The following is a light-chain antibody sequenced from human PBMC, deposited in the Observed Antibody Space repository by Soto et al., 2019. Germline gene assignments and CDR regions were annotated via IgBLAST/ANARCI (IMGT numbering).Light chain of an antibody. CDR1: SSNIGAGYD. V-gene: IGLV1-40*01. Sequence: QSVLTQPPSVSGAPGQRVTISCTGSSSNIGAGYDVHWYQQLPGTAPKLLIHGNSNRPSGVPDRFSGSKSGTSASLAITGLQAEDEANYFCPSYDSSLSGSYVFGTGTKVTV. CDR3: PSYDSSLSGSYV. J-gene: IGLJ1*01. CDR2: GNS.